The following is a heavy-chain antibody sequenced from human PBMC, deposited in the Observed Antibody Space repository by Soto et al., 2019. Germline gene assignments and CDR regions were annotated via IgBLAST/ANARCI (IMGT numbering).Heavy chain of an antibody. CDR3: ARQGAWKVVTANDY. Sequence: EVQLVESGGGLVQPGGSLRLSCAASGFTFSSYSMNWVRQAPVKGLEWVSYISSSSSTIYYADSVKGRFTISRDNAKNSLYLQMNSLRDEDTAVYYCARQGAWKVVTANDYWGQGTLVTVSS. V-gene: IGHV3-48*02. CDR2: ISSSSSTI. CDR1: GFTFSSYS. D-gene: IGHD2-21*02. J-gene: IGHJ4*02.